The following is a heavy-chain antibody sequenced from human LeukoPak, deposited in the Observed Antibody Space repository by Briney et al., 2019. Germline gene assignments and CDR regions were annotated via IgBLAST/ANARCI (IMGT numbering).Heavy chain of an antibody. CDR3: AREDSGYPYGFDY. D-gene: IGHD5-12*01. CDR2: IYYSGST. V-gene: IGHV4-30-4*08. Sequence: SETLSLTCTVSGGSISSSSYYWGWIRQPPGKGLEWIGYIYYSGSTYYNPSLKSRVTISVDTSKNQFSLKLSSVTAADTAVYYCAREDSGYPYGFDYWGQGTLVTVSS. CDR1: GGSISSSSYY. J-gene: IGHJ4*02.